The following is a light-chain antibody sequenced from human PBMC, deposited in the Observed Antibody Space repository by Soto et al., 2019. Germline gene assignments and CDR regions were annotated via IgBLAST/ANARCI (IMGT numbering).Light chain of an antibody. CDR3: QQSDNWPPFT. CDR2: GTS. CDR1: QSVSSN. J-gene: IGKJ3*01. V-gene: IGKV3-15*01. Sequence: EIVMTQSPATLSVSPGERATLSCRASQSVSSNLAWYQQKPGQAPRLLIYGTSTRATGVPTRFSGGGSGTDFTLNISGLQSEDFAVYFCQQSDNWPPFTLAPGTHVDIK.